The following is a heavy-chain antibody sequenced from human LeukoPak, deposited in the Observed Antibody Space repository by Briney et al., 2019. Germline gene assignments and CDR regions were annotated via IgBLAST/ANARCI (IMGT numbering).Heavy chain of an antibody. CDR2: ISAGGSST. V-gene: IGHV3-23*01. CDR1: GLAFSTYS. D-gene: IGHD6-13*01. CDR3: AKDAAGAEY. Sequence: GGSLRLSCAASGLAFSTYSMSWVRQAPGKGLYWVSGISAGGSSTYYADSVKGRFTISRDNSKNTLYLQMNSLRAEDTAVYYCAKDAAGAEYWGEGTLVTVSS. J-gene: IGHJ4*02.